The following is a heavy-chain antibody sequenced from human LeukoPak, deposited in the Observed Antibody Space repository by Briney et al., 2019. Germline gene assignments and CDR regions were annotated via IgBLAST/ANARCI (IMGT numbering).Heavy chain of an antibody. CDR2: INPVSGDT. CDR3: ARDAPTVTTFDY. J-gene: IGHJ4*02. D-gene: IGHD4-17*01. V-gene: IGHV1-2*02. Sequence: ASVKVSCKASGYTFTGYYMHWVRQAPGQGLEWMGWINPVSGDTHYAQKFQGRVTMTRDTSISTGYMELRRLRSDDTAVYYCARDAPTVTTFDYWGQGTLVTVSS. CDR1: GYTFTGYY.